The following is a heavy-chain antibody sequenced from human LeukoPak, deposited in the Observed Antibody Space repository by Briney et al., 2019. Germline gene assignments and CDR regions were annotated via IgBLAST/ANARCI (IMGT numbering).Heavy chain of an antibody. CDR3: ARVLDPYNWFDP. Sequence: ASVKVSCKASGGTFSGYAISWVRQAPGQGLEWMGGIIPIFGTANYAQKFQGRVTITTDESTSTAYMELSSLRSEDTAVYYCARVLDPYNWFDPWGQGTLVTVSS. CDR2: IIPIFGTA. CDR1: GGTFSGYA. V-gene: IGHV1-69*05. J-gene: IGHJ5*02. D-gene: IGHD3/OR15-3a*01.